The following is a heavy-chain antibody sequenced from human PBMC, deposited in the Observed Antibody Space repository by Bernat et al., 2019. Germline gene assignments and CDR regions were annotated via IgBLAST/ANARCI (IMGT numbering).Heavy chain of an antibody. J-gene: IGHJ4*02. Sequence: QLQLQESGPGLVKPSETLSLTCTVSGGSISSSSYYWGWIRQPPGKGLEWIGSIYYSGSTYYNPSLKSRVTISVKTVQNQFLLELGFVTAAETAVYYCAGQSGIAVLFGYWGQGTLVTVSS. CDR3: AGQSGIAVLFGY. CDR2: IYYSGST. V-gene: IGHV4-39*01. D-gene: IGHD6-19*01. CDR1: GGSISSSSYY.